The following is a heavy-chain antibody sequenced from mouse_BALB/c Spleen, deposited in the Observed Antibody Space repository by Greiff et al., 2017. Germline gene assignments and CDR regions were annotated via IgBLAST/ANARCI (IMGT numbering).Heavy chain of an antibody. V-gene: IGHV1-9*01. CDR1: GYTFSSYW. D-gene: IGHD3-2*01. Sequence: VQLQQSGAELMKPGASVKISCKATGYTFSSYWIEWVKQRPGHGLEWIGEILPGSGSTNYNEKFKGKATFTADTSSNTAYMQLSSLTSEDSAVYYCARGRQLGLRSLAYWGQGTLVTVSA. CDR3: ARGRQLGLRSLAY. CDR2: ILPGSGST. J-gene: IGHJ3*01.